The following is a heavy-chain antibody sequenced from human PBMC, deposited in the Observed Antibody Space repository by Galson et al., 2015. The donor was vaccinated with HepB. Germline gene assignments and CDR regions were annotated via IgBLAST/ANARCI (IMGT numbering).Heavy chain of an antibody. J-gene: IGHJ4*02. Sequence: SVKVSCKASGYTFTSYGISWVRQAPGQGLEWMGWISVHNGNTKYAQNLQGRGTMTTDTSTSTAYMELKSLRSDDTAVYYCARGRPYYDFWSGSPYYFDYWGQGTLVTVSS. D-gene: IGHD3-3*01. V-gene: IGHV1-18*01. CDR1: GYTFTSYG. CDR2: ISVHNGNT. CDR3: ARGRPYYDFWSGSPYYFDY.